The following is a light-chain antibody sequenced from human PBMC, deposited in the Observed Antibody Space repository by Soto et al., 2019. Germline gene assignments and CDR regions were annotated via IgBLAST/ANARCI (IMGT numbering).Light chain of an antibody. CDR2: KAS. J-gene: IGKJ1*01. CDR3: QHYNSYSGA. V-gene: IGKV1-5*03. CDR1: QTISSW. Sequence: DIQMTQSPSTLSGSVGDRVTITCRASQTISSWLAWYLQKPGKAPKLLIYKASTLKSGVPSRFSGSGSGTEFTLTISSLQPDDFATYYCQHYNSYSGAFGQGTKVELK.